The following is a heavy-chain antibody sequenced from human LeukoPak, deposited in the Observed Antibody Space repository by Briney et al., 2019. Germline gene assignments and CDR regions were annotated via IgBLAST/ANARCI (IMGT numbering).Heavy chain of an antibody. CDR2: INPSGGST. Sequence: ASVKVSCKASGDTFTGDYMHWVRQAPGEGLEWMGIINPSGGSTSYAQKFQGRVTMTRDMSTSTVYMELSSLRSEDTAVYYCARVAAEVVGVPGAIGFGWLRRDYYYMDVWGKGTTVTVSS. V-gene: IGHV1-46*01. D-gene: IGHD2-2*02. CDR1: GDTFTGDY. CDR3: ARVAAEVVGVPGAIGFGWLRRDYYYMDV. J-gene: IGHJ6*03.